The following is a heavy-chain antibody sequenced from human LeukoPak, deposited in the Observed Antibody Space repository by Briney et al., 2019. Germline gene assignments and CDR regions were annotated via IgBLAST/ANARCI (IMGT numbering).Heavy chain of an antibody. J-gene: IGHJ4*02. V-gene: IGHV1-46*01. CDR3: ARDLQLEDFDY. Sequence: GGSLRLSCAASGYTFTSYYMHWVRQAPGQGLEWMGIINPSGGSTSYAQKFQGRVTMTRDTSTSTVYMELSSLRSEDTAVYYCARDLQLEDFDYWGQGTLVTVSS. CDR1: GYTFTSYY. CDR2: INPSGGST. D-gene: IGHD2-2*01.